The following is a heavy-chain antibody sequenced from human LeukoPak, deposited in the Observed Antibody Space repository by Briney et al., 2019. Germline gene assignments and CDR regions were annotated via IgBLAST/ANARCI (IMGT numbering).Heavy chain of an antibody. Sequence: PGGSLRLSCAASGFTFSSYWMSWVRQAPGKGLEWVANIKQDGSEKYYVDSVKGRFTISRDNAKNSLYLQMNSLRAEDTAVYYCARTRGLADRYDSSGYYYPGAFDIWGQGTMVTVSS. CDR1: GFTFSSYW. CDR2: IKQDGSEK. V-gene: IGHV3-7*01. D-gene: IGHD3-22*01. J-gene: IGHJ3*02. CDR3: ARTRGLADRYDSSGYYYPGAFDI.